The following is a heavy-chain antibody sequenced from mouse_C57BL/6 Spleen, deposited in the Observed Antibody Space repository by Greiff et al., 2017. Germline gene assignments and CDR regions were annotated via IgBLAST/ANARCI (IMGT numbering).Heavy chain of an antibody. CDR1: GYSFTDYN. CDR3: ARGEDYGSSYDARGY. CDR2: ITPNYGTT. D-gene: IGHD1-1*01. Sequence: VQLQQSGPELVKPGASVKISCKASGYSFTDYNMNWVKQSNGKSLEWIGVITPNYGTTSYNQKFKGKATLTVAQSSSTAYMQLNSLTSEDAAVYDCARGEDYGSSYDARGYGGQGTSVTGAS. J-gene: IGHJ4*01. V-gene: IGHV1-39*01.